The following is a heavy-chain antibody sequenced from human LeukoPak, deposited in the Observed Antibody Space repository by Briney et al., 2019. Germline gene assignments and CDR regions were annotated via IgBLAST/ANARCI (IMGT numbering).Heavy chain of an antibody. J-gene: IGHJ4*02. CDR3: AVGSYLFDY. D-gene: IGHD1-26*01. V-gene: IGHV3-43*02. Sequence: GGSLRLSCAASGFTFDDYAMHWVRQAPGKGLEWVSLISGDGGSTYYADSVKGRFTISRDNSKNSLYLQMNSLRTEDTALYYCAVGSYLFDYWGQGTPVTVSS. CDR1: GFTFDDYA. CDR2: ISGDGGST.